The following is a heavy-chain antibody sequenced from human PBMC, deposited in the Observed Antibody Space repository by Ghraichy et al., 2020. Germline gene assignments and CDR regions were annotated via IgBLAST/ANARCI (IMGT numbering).Heavy chain of an antibody. Sequence: ASVKVSCKASGYIFRTYGISWVRQAPGQGLEWMGWISGYNGNTNYAQKLQGRVTITTDTSTSTAYMQMRSLRSDDTAVYYCARDGGYSTADFDYWGQGTLVTVSS. J-gene: IGHJ4*02. CDR2: ISGYNGNT. CDR1: GYIFRTYG. V-gene: IGHV1-18*01. D-gene: IGHD2-15*01. CDR3: ARDGGYSTADFDY.